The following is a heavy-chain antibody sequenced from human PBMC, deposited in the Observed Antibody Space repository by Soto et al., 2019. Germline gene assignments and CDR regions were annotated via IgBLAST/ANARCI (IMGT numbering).Heavy chain of an antibody. J-gene: IGHJ5*01. CDR1: GDSISNLDYF. CDR2: IYKSATT. Sequence: SETLSLTCSVSGDSISNLDYFWAWIRQPPGQALEYIGYIYKSATTYYNPSFESRVAISVNTSKSQFSLNVTSVTAADTAVYFCARGRYCLTGRCFPNWFDSWGQGALVTVS. V-gene: IGHV4-30-4*01. D-gene: IGHD7-27*01. CDR3: ARGRYCLTGRCFPNWFDS.